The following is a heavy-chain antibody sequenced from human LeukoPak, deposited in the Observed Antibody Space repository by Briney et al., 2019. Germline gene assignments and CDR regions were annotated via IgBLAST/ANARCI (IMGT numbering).Heavy chain of an antibody. CDR1: GGTFSSYA. J-gene: IGHJ4*02. CDR2: IIPILGIA. D-gene: IGHD5-12*01. Sequence: GASVKVSCKASGGTFSSYAISWVRQAPGQGLEWMGRIIPILGIANYAQKFQGRVTITADKSTSTAYMELSSLRSEDTAVYYCARAEYSGSPEEGPFDYWGQGTLVTVSS. V-gene: IGHV1-69*04. CDR3: ARAEYSGSPEEGPFDY.